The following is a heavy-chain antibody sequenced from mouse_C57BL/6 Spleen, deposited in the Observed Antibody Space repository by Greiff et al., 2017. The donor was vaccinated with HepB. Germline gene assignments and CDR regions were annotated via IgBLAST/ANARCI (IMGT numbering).Heavy chain of an antibody. J-gene: IGHJ4*01. D-gene: IGHD4-1*01. Sequence: EVNVVESGGGLVQPGGSLSLSCAASGFTFTDYYMSWVRQPPGKALEWLGFIRNKANGYTTEYSASVKGRFTISRDNSQSILYLQMNALRAEDSATYCCARYCRSNWDVNYAMDYWGQGTSVTVSS. V-gene: IGHV7-3*01. CDR3: ARYCRSNWDVNYAMDY. CDR1: GFTFTDYY. CDR2: IRNKANGYTT.